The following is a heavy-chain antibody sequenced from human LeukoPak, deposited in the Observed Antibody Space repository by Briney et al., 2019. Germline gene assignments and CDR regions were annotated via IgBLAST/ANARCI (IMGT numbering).Heavy chain of an antibody. J-gene: IGHJ6*02. Sequence: PGGSLRLSCAASGFTLSSYEMNWVRPAPGKGLEWVSYISSSGSTIDYADSVKGRFTISRDNAKNSLYLQMNSLRAEDTAVYYCARDSGSYYGMDVWGQGTTVTVSS. CDR2: ISSSGSTI. V-gene: IGHV3-48*03. CDR1: GFTLSSYE. CDR3: ARDSGSYYGMDV. D-gene: IGHD1-26*01.